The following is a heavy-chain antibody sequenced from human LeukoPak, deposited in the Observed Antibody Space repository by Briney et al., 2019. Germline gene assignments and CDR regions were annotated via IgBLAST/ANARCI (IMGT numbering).Heavy chain of an antibody. D-gene: IGHD5-12*01. CDR1: GGSISSYY. CDR2: IYYSGST. Sequence: PSETLSLTCTVSGGSISSYYWSWIRQPPGKGLEWIGYIYYSGSTNYNPSFKSRVTISVDTSKNQFSLKLSSVTAADTAVYYCARVSGYDWESFYDYWGQGTLVTVSS. V-gene: IGHV4-59*01. J-gene: IGHJ4*02. CDR3: ARVSGYDWESFYDY.